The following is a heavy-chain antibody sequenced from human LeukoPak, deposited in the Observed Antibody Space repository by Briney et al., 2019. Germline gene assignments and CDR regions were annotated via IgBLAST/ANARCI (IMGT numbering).Heavy chain of an antibody. J-gene: IGHJ3*02. CDR2: ISGGGSGT. CDR3: AKAVGSSGYFSRDAFDI. V-gene: IGHV3-23*01. CDR1: GFTFSSYA. Sequence: GGSLRLSYAPSGFTFSSYAMGWVRQAPGKCLEWVAVISGGGSGTYYADSVRGRFTISRDNSKNTVYLQMNSLRAEDTAIYYCAKAVGSSGYFSRDAFDIWGQGTMVTVSS. D-gene: IGHD3-22*01.